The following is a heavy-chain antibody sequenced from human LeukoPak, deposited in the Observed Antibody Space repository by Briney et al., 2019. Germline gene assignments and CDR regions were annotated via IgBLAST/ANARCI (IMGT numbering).Heavy chain of an antibody. CDR2: INPNSGGT. J-gene: IGHJ4*02. Sequence: ASVKVSCKASGYTFTGYYMHWVRQAPGQGLEWMGWINPNSGGTNYAQKFQGRVTMTRDTSISTAYMELSRLRSDDTAVYYCAIGFGYDSSGYCEGDYYFDYWGQGTLVTVSS. V-gene: IGHV1-2*02. CDR1: GYTFTGYY. CDR3: AIGFGYDSSGYCEGDYYFDY. D-gene: IGHD3-22*01.